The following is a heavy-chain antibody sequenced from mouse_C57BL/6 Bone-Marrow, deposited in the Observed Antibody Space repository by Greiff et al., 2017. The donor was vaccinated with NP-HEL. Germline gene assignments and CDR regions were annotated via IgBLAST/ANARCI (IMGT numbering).Heavy chain of an antibody. V-gene: IGHV1-80*01. J-gene: IGHJ3*01. Sequence: QVQLQQSGAELVKPGASVKISCKASGYEFSNYWMNWVKQRPGKGLEWIGQIYPGDGDTNYNGKFKDKATLTADKSSSTAYMQLSRLTSEGSVVYFGARGAYWGQGTLVTVSA. CDR2: IYPGDGDT. CDR3: ARGAY. CDR1: GYEFSNYW.